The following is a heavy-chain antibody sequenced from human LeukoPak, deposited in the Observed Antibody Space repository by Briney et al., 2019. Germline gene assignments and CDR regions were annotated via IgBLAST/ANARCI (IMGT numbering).Heavy chain of an antibody. CDR1: GFIFSSQS. CDR3: ARGLGSYDYKAHAFDI. V-gene: IGHV3-48*01. Sequence: PAGSLRLSCAASGFIFSSQSMNWVRQAPGKGLEWVAYIKSDSSIIYYADSVKGRFTISRDNARKSLYLQMNSLRAEDTAVYYCARGLGSYDYKAHAFDIWGQETTDSVSS. CDR2: IKSDSSII. J-gene: IGHJ3*02. D-gene: IGHD3-16*01.